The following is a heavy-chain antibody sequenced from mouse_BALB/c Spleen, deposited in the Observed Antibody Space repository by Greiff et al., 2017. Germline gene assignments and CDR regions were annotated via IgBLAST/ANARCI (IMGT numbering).Heavy chain of an antibody. Sequence: VQLQQSGAELARPGASVKLSCKASGYTFTSYWMQWVKQRPGQGLEWIGAIYPGDGDTRYTQKFKGKATLTADKSSSTAYMQLSSLASEDSAVYYCARARDDYYAMDDWGQGTSVTVSS. J-gene: IGHJ4*01. CDR3: ARARDDYYAMDD. V-gene: IGHV1-87*01. CDR2: IYPGDGDT. CDR1: GYTFTSYW. D-gene: IGHD2-14*01.